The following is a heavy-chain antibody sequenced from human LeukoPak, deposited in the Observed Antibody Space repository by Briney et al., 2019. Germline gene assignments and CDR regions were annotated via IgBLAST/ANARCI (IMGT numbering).Heavy chain of an antibody. J-gene: IGHJ6*03. D-gene: IGHD3-3*01. CDR2: ISAYNGNT. Sequence: ASVKVSCKVSGYTFTSYGISWVRQAPGQGLEWMGWISAYNGNTNYAQKLQGKVTMTTDTSTSTAYMELRSLRSDDTAVYYCARGVTIFGVVIMPRDYYYYMDVWGKGTTVTVSS. CDR3: ARGVTIFGVVIMPRDYYYYMDV. V-gene: IGHV1-18*01. CDR1: GYTFTSYG.